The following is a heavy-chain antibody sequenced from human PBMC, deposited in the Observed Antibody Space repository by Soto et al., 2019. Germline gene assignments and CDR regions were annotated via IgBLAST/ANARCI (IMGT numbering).Heavy chain of an antibody. CDR2: IYYSGST. Sequence: SETLSLTCTVSGGSISSYYWSWIRQPPGKGLEWIGYIYYSGSTNYNPSLKSRVTISVDTSKNQFSLKLSSVTAADTAVYYCARAGRKYYFDYWGQGTLVTVSS. CDR3: ARAGRKYYFDY. V-gene: IGHV4-59*01. CDR1: GGSISSYY. J-gene: IGHJ4*02.